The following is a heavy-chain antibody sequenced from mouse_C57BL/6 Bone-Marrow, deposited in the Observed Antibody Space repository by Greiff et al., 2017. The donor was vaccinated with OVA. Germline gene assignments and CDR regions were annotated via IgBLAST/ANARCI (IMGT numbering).Heavy chain of an antibody. CDR2: IDPSDSYT. CDR1: GYTFTSYW. Sequence: QVQLQQPGAELVMPGASVKLSCKASGYTFTSYWMHWVKQRPGQGLEWIGEIDPSDSYTNYDQKFKGQSTLTVDKSSSTAYMQLSSVTSEDSAVYYCAREAWLLTFDYWGQGTTLTVSS. CDR3: AREAWLLTFDY. V-gene: IGHV1-69*01. D-gene: IGHD2-3*01. J-gene: IGHJ2*01.